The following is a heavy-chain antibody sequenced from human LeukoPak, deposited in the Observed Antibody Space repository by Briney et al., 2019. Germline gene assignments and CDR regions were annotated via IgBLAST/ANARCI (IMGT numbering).Heavy chain of an antibody. D-gene: IGHD3-10*01. CDR2: IYDNGST. CDR3: ARHYGH. Sequence: SETLSLTCTVSGGSIRSSYYYWGWIRHPPGKGLEWIGSIYDNGSTYYNPSLKSRVTISVDTSKNQFSLKLNSVTAADTAVYYCARHYGHWGQGTLVTVSS. J-gene: IGHJ4*02. CDR1: GGSIRSSYYY. V-gene: IGHV4-39*01.